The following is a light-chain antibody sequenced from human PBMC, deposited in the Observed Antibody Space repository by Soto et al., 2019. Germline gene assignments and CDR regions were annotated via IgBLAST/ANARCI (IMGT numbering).Light chain of an antibody. Sequence: VFTQSASTVSLSPGERATLSCRASQSVSSYLAWYQQKPGQAPRLLIYDASNRATGIPARFSGSGSGTDFTLTISSLEPEDFAVYYCQQRSNWPPFTFGPGTKVDIK. CDR3: QQRSNWPPFT. CDR1: QSVSSY. J-gene: IGKJ3*01. CDR2: DAS. V-gene: IGKV3-11*01.